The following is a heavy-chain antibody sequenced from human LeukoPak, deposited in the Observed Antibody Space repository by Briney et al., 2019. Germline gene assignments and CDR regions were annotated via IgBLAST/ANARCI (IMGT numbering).Heavy chain of an antibody. CDR2: MNPESGKT. CDR1: GYTFTSHH. J-gene: IGHJ4*02. D-gene: IGHD1-1*01. Sequence: ASVKVSCKASGYTFTSHHINWVRQATGQGFEWVGWMNPESGKTDFAETFQGRFTMTWDTSLSTAYMELSSLTSEDTDVYYCARGRPANLNGIYWGQGTLVSVSS. CDR3: ARGRPANLNGIY. V-gene: IGHV1-8*01.